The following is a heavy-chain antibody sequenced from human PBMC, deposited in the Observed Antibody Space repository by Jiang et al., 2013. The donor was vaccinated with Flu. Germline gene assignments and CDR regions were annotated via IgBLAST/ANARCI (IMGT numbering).Heavy chain of an antibody. J-gene: IGHJ4*02. CDR2: ISDSGGST. CDR1: GLTFSSYA. Sequence: VASGLTFSSYAMSWVRQAPGRGLEWVSAISDSGGSTYYADSVKGRFTISRDNSENTPYLQMNSLRAEDTAVYYCAKIGYWGQGTLVTVSS. V-gene: IGHV3-23*01. CDR3: AKIGY.